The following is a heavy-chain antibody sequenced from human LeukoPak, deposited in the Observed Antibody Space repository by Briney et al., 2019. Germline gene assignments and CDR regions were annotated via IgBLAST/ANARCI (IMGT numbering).Heavy chain of an antibody. V-gene: IGHV3-21*01. Sequence: GGSLRLSCAASGFTFSSYSMNWVRQAPGKGLEWVSSISSSSSYIYYADSVKGRFTIPRDNAKNSLYLQMNSLRAEDTAVYYCARDRGTANVLFSLLYRGQGTLVTVSS. CDR3: ARDRGTANVLFSLLY. CDR1: GFTFSSYS. J-gene: IGHJ4*02. D-gene: IGHD1/OR15-1a*01. CDR2: ISSSSSYI.